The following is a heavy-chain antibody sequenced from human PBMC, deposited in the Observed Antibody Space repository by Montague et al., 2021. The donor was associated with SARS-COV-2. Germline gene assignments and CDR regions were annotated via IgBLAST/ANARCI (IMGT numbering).Heavy chain of an antibody. CDR2: IDWDDDK. Sequence: PALVKPTKTLTLACTFSGFSLSTSGMCVSWIRQPPGKALEWLARIDWDDDKYYSKSLKTRLTISKDTSKNQVVLTMTNMDPVDTATYYCARTHYYDSSGYHDAFDIWGQGTMVTVSS. J-gene: IGHJ3*02. D-gene: IGHD3-22*01. CDR1: GFSLSTSGMC. CDR3: ARTHYYDSSGYHDAFDI. V-gene: IGHV2-70*11.